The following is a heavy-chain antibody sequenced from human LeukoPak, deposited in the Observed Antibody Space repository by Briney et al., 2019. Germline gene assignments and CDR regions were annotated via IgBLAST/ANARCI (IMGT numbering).Heavy chain of an antibody. D-gene: IGHD2-2*01. CDR3: ARDWYHAIDY. J-gene: IGHJ4*02. CDR2: ITSDGSST. Sequence: GGSLRLSCAASGFTFSSTWMHWVRQVPGKGLVWVARITSDGSSTTYAESVKGRFTISRDNAKNTLYLEMGSLRAEDTAVYYCARDWYHAIDYWGQGTLVTVSS. V-gene: IGHV3-74*03. CDR1: GFTFSSTW.